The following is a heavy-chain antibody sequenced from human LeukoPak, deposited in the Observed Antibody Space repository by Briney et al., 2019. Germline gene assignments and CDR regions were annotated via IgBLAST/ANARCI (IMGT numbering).Heavy chain of an antibody. J-gene: IGHJ4*02. CDR2: INPSNSYT. V-gene: IGHV5-10-1*01. CDR3: ARGGWLDDY. D-gene: IGHD6-19*01. Sequence: GESLRISCKGSGYIFTSYWISWVRQMPGKGLEWMGRINPSNSYTSYNPSFQGHVTFSVDKSIATAYLQWPTLKASDTAMYYCARGGWLDDYWGQGTLVTVSS. CDR1: GYIFTSYW.